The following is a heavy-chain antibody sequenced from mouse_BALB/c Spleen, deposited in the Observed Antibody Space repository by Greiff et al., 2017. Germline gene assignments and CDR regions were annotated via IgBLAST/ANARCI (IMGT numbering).Heavy chain of an antibody. CDR1: GYTFTSYW. CDR3: ARYIHDGYSPWFAY. CDR2: IDPSDSYT. V-gene: IGHV1-69*02. D-gene: IGHD2-3*01. J-gene: IGHJ3*01. Sequence: VQLQQPGAELVKPGASVKLSCKASGYTFTSYWMHWVKQRPGQGLEWIGEIDPSDSYTNYNQKFEGKATLTVDKSSSTAYMQLSSLTSEDSAVYYCARYIHDGYSPWFAYWGQGTLVTVSA.